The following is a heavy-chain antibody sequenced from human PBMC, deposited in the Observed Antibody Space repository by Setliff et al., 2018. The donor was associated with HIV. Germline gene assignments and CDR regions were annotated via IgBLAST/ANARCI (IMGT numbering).Heavy chain of an antibody. V-gene: IGHV1-46*01. CDR1: EYTFTIYY. Sequence: ASVKVSCKASEYTFTIYYIHWVRQALGQGFEWMGIINPRGGITTYSQNFQGRVTMTRDTSTSTIYMELSSLRSEDTAVYYCARGSAYWDFDYWGQGTLVTVSS. J-gene: IGHJ4*02. D-gene: IGHD2-8*02. CDR3: ARGSAYWDFDY. CDR2: INPRGGIT.